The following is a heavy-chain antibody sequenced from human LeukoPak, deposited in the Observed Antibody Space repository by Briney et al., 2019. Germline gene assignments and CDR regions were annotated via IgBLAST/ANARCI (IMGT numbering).Heavy chain of an antibody. J-gene: IGHJ6*02. CDR2: ISSSSSYI. CDR1: GFTFSSYS. CDR3: ARVVPAAMGGPFSYGMDV. D-gene: IGHD2-2*01. Sequence: GGSLRLSCAASGFTFSSYSMNWLRQAPGKGLEWVSYISSSSSYIYYADSVKGRFTISRDNAKNSLYLQMNSLRAEDTAVYYCARVVPAAMGGPFSYGMDVWGQGTTVTVSS. V-gene: IGHV3-21*01.